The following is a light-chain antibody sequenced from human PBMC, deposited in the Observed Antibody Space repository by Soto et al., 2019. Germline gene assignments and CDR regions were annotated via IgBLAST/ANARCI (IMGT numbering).Light chain of an antibody. CDR2: WAS. Sequence: DIVMTQSPDSLAVSLXXXXXINCKSSQSVLYSSNNKNYLAWYQQKPGQPPKLLIYWASTRESGVPDRFSGSGSGTDFTLTISSLQAEDVAVYYCQQYYSTPPYTFGQGTKLEIK. V-gene: IGKV4-1*01. J-gene: IGKJ2*01. CDR3: QQYYSTPPYT. CDR1: QSVLYSSNNKNY.